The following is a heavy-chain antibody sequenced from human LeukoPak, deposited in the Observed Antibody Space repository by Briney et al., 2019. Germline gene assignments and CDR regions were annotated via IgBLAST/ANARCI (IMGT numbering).Heavy chain of an antibody. Sequence: SQTLSLTCIVSGGSISSGGYYWSWIRQHPGRGLECIGYIYYSGSTYYNTSLKSRVTISVDTSRNHFSLKLSSVAAADTAVYDCARLYCSCGSGYEENWFDPWGQGTLVTVSS. CDR1: GGSISSGGYY. D-gene: IGHD2-15*01. CDR3: ARLYCSCGSGYEENWFDP. CDR2: IYYSGST. V-gene: IGHV4-31*03. J-gene: IGHJ5*02.